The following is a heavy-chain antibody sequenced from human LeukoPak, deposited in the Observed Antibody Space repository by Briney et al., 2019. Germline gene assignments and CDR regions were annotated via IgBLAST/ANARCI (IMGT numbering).Heavy chain of an antibody. CDR1: GYTFTSYD. Sequence: ASVKVSCKASGYTFTSYDINWVRQATGQGLEWMGWMNPNSGNTGYAQKFQGRVTMTRNTSISTAYMELSSLRSEDTAVYYCARGPEDLVVVVTAIEYFQHWGQGTLVTVSS. CDR2: MNPNSGNT. V-gene: IGHV1-8*01. J-gene: IGHJ1*01. D-gene: IGHD2-21*02. CDR3: ARGPEDLVVVVTAIEYFQH.